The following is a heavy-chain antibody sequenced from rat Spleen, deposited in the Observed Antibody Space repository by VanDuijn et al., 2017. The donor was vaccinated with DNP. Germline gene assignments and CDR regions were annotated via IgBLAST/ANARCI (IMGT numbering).Heavy chain of an antibody. CDR2: INTGSGST. V-gene: IGHV1-43*01. CDR1: GYTFTSYY. CDR3: GRDYGYNIYAMDV. J-gene: IGHJ4*01. Sequence: QVQLQQSGAELAKPGSSVKISCKASGYTFTSYYVSWIKQTTGQGLEYIGYINTGSGSTNYNEKFKGKATLTVDKSSSTAFMQFSSLTPDDSAVDYCGRDYGYNIYAMDVWGQGTSVTVSS. D-gene: IGHD1-6*01.